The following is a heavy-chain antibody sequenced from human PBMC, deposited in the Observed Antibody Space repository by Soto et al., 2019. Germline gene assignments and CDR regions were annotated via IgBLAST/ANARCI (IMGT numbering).Heavy chain of an antibody. CDR3: ARAASISSLSVLGNIFLESSDY. V-gene: IGHV4-4*02. Sequence: PSDTLSLTCAVSGGSISSSNWWSWVRQPPGKGLEWIGEIYHSGSTNYNPSLKSRVTISVDTSKNQFSLILNSVTAAETAVYYSARAASISSLSVLGNIFLESSDYWGQRTLVTVSS. CDR1: GGSISSSNW. J-gene: IGHJ4*02. CDR2: IYHSGST. D-gene: IGHD3-16*01.